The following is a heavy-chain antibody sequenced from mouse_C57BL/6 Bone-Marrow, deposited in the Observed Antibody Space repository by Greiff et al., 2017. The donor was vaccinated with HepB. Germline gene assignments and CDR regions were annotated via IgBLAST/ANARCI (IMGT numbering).Heavy chain of an antibody. Sequence: VQLKESGPELVKPGASVKISCKASGYSFTDYNMNWVKQSNGKSLEWIGVINPNYGTTSYNQKFKGKATLTVDQSSSTAYMQLNSLTSEDSAVYYCAREGVYDGYYVLFAYWGQGTLVTVSA. D-gene: IGHD2-3*01. CDR1: GYSFTDYN. J-gene: IGHJ3*01. CDR3: AREGVYDGYYVLFAY. CDR2: INPNYGTT. V-gene: IGHV1-39*01.